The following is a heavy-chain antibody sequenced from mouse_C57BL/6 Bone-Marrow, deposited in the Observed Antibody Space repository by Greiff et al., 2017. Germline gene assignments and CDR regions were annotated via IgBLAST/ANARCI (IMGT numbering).Heavy chain of an antibody. V-gene: IGHV1-69*01. CDR2: IDPSDSYT. Sequence: VQLQQPGAELVMPGASVKLSCKASGYTFTSYWMHWVKQRPGQGLEWIGEIDPSDSYTNYNQKFKGKSTLTVDKSSSTAYMQLSSLTSEDSAVYYCARDYGTSYYDMDYWGQGTSVTVSS. CDR3: ARDYGTSYYDMDY. J-gene: IGHJ4*01. D-gene: IGHD2-4*01. CDR1: GYTFTSYW.